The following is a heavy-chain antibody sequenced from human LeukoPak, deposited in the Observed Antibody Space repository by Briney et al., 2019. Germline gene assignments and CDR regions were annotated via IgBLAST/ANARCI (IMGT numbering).Heavy chain of an antibody. D-gene: IGHD2/OR15-2a*01. Sequence: SETLSLTCTVSGGSISGYYWSWIRQPPGKGLEWIGYIYYSGSTNYNPSLKSRVTISVDTSKNQFSLKLTSVTAADTAVYYCARSGGSGRASGTTLGAFDIWGQGTMVTVSS. CDR3: ARSGGSGRASGTTLGAFDI. V-gene: IGHV4-59*01. J-gene: IGHJ3*02. CDR1: GGSISGYY. CDR2: IYYSGST.